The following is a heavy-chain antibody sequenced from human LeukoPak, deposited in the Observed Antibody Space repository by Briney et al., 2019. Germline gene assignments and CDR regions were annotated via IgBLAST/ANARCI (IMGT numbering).Heavy chain of an antibody. V-gene: IGHV4-39*07. Sequence: SETLSLTCTVSGGSISSSSYYWGWIRQPPGKGRVWLGWIYYSGSTYYNPSRKTRGTISVDTPKNKFSLKLGSETAADTAVYYCATYYDILTGYYPFFDYWGQGTLVTVSS. D-gene: IGHD3-9*01. CDR2: IYYSGST. CDR1: GGSISSSSYY. CDR3: ATYYDILTGYYPFFDY. J-gene: IGHJ4*02.